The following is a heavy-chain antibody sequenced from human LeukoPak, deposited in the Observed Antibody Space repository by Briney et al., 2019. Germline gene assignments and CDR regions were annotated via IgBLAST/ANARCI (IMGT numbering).Heavy chain of an antibody. V-gene: IGHV4-59*12. CDR2: IYYSGST. J-gene: IGHJ4*02. D-gene: IGHD3-16*02. Sequence: SETLSLTCTVSGGSISSYYWSWIRQPPGKGLEWIGYIYYSGSTNYNPSLKSRVTISVDTSKNQFSLKLSSVTAADTAVYYCARVDYDYVWGGYRYPYFDYWGQGTLVTVSS. CDR3: ARVDYDYVWGGYRYPYFDY. CDR1: GGSISSYY.